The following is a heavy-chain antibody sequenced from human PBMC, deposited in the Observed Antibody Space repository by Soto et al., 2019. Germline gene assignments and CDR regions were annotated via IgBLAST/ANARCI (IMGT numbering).Heavy chain of an antibody. V-gene: IGHV1-69*05. D-gene: IGHD2-15*01. J-gene: IGHJ4*02. Sequence: QVQLVQSGAEVKKPGSSVKVSCKASGGTFSSYAISWVRQAPGQGLEWMGGIIPIFGRENYGQKFQGRVTITTAESTRTAYSELSSLRSEDTAVYYCSRDPPGVGGFDYWGQGTLVTVS. CDR1: GGTFSSYA. CDR3: SRDPPGVGGFDY. CDR2: IIPIFGRE.